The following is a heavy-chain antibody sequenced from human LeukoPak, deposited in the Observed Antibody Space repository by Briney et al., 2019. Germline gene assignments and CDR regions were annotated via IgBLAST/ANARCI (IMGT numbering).Heavy chain of an antibody. CDR2: ISGSGGST. CDR1: GFTFSSYA. D-gene: IGHD3-16*02. V-gene: IGHV3-23*01. Sequence: GGSLGLSCAASGFTFSSYAMSWVRQAPGKGLEWVSAISGSGGSTYYADSVKGRFTISRDNSKNTLYLQMNSLRAEDTAVYYCAKVASKSVYDYVWGSYRWTVNWFDPWGQGTLVTVSS. CDR3: AKVASKSVYDYVWGSYRWTVNWFDP. J-gene: IGHJ5*02.